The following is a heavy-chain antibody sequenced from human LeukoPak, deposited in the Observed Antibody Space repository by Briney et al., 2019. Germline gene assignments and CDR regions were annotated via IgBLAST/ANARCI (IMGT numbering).Heavy chain of an antibody. Sequence: SETLSLTCAVYGGSFSGYYWVWIRQPPGKGLEWIATIYYTGSTYYNPSLKSRVTISVDTSKNQFSLKLSPVTAADTAVYYCARRSASGYEIDYWGQGTLVTVSS. CDR3: ARRSASGYEIDY. J-gene: IGHJ4*02. D-gene: IGHD5-12*01. CDR2: IYYTGST. CDR1: GGSFSGYY. V-gene: IGHV4-34*01.